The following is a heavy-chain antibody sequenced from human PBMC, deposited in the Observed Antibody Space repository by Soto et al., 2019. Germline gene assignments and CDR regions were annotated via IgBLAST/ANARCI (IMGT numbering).Heavy chain of an antibody. D-gene: IGHD3-10*01. Sequence: SETLSLTCAVYGGSFRGYYWSWIRPPPGKGLGWIGEINHSGSTNYNPSLKSRVTISVDTSKNQFSLKLSSVTAADTAVYYCARARRITMVRGARRYYGMDVWGQGTTVTVSS. CDR2: INHSGST. CDR3: ARARRITMVRGARRYYGMDV. J-gene: IGHJ6*02. V-gene: IGHV4-34*01. CDR1: GGSFRGYY.